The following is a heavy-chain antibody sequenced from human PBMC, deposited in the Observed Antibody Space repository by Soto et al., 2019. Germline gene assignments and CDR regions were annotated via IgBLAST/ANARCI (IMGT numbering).Heavy chain of an antibody. CDR2: ISAYNGNT. CDR1: GYTFTSYG. Sequence: ASVKVSCKASGYTFTSYGISWVRQAPGQGLEWMGWISAYNGNTNYAQKLQGRVTMTTDTSTSTAYMELRSLRSDDTAVYYCARVIAVAVHDAFDIWGQGTMVTVSS. J-gene: IGHJ3*02. CDR3: ARVIAVAVHDAFDI. V-gene: IGHV1-18*01. D-gene: IGHD6-19*01.